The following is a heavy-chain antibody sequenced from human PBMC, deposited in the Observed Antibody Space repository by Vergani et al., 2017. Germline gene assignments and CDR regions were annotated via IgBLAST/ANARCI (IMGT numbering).Heavy chain of an antibody. V-gene: IGHV3-7*03. J-gene: IGHJ3*02. CDR2: IKQDGSEE. Sequence: EVQLVESGGGLVQPGGSLRLSCAASGFLFSDYWLNWVRQSPGGGLEWVANIKQDGSEEFYVDSVKGRFTISRDNAKNSVFLQINGLRAEDTAVYYCAKVGRSEVAGTFGAFDIWRQGTMVTVSS. CDR3: AKVGRSEVAGTFGAFDI. D-gene: IGHD6-19*01. CDR1: GFLFSDYW.